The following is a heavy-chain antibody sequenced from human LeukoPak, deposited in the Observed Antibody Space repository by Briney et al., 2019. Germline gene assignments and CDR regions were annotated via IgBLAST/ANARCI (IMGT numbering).Heavy chain of an antibody. D-gene: IGHD4-17*01. CDR2: INHSGST. Sequence: SETLSLTCAVYGGSFSGYYWSWIRQPPGKGLEWIGEINHSGSTNYNPSLKSRVTISVDTSKNQFSLKLSSVTAADTAVYYCARTVTTTKSHFYYYYMDVWGKGTTVTVSS. J-gene: IGHJ6*03. CDR3: ARTVTTTKSHFYYYYMDV. V-gene: IGHV4-34*01. CDR1: GGSFSGYY.